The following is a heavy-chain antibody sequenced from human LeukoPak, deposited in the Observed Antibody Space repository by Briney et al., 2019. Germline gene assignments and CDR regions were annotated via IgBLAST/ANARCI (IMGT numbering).Heavy chain of an antibody. D-gene: IGHD2-15*01. CDR1: GGSFSGYY. V-gene: IGHV4-34*01. CDR2: INHSGST. CDR3: ARKDIVVVVATTSTSFDP. J-gene: IGHJ5*02. Sequence: SETLSLTCAVYGGSFSGYYWSWIRQPPGKGLEWIREINHSGSTNYNPSLKSRVTISVDTSKNQFSLKLSSVTAADTAVYYCARKDIVVVVATTSTSFDPWGQGTLVTVSS.